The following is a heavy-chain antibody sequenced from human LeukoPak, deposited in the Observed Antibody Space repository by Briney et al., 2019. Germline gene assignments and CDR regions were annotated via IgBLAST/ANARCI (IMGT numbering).Heavy chain of an antibody. J-gene: IGHJ6*02. CDR3: ASVKAAYYYGMDV. Sequence: ASVKVSCKASGYTFTSYGISWVRQAPGQGLGWMGWISAYNGNTNYAQKLQGRVTMTTDTSTSTAYTELRSLRSDDTAVYYCASVKAAYYYGMDVWGQGTTVTVSS. V-gene: IGHV1-18*01. CDR2: ISAYNGNT. CDR1: GYTFTSYG.